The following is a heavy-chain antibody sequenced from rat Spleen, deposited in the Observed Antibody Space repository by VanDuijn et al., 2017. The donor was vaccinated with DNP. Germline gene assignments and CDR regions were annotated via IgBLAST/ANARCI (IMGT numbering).Heavy chain of an antibody. V-gene: IGHV2-72*01. CDR2: MWAGGST. CDR1: GFSLTSHG. J-gene: IGHJ3*01. D-gene: IGHD1-1*01. Sequence: QVQLEESGPGLMQPSETLSLTCTVSGFSLTSHGVGWIRQPLGKGLVWMGTMWAGGSTNYNSAVQSRLSISRDTSKSQVFLKMNSLQPEDTGTYHCARGEGFAYWGQGTLVTVSS. CDR3: ARGEGFAY.